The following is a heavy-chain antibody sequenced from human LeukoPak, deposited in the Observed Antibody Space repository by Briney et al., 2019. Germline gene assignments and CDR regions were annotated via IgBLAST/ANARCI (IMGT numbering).Heavy chain of an antibody. J-gene: IGHJ4*02. CDR2: ISDSAST. Sequence: PSETLSLTCTVSGGSIRGYSWSWLRQPPGKGLEWIGYISDSASTYYNPSLKTRITISLNTSKNQFSLKLSSATAADTAVYYCARWGPPNFNYWGQGTLVTVSS. CDR1: GGSIRGYS. CDR3: ARWGPPNFNY. D-gene: IGHD7-27*01. V-gene: IGHV4-59*01.